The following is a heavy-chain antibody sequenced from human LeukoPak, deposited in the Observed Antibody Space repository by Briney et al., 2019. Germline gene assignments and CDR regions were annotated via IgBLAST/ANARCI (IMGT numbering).Heavy chain of an antibody. Sequence: SVKVSXKASGGTFSSYAISWVRQAPGQGLEWMGGIIPIFGTANYAQKFQGRVTITTDESTSTAYMELSSLRSEDTAVYYCARGGDGWYYFDYWGQGTLVTVSS. CDR1: GGTFSSYA. CDR2: IIPIFGTA. CDR3: ARGGDGWYYFDY. D-gene: IGHD5-24*01. V-gene: IGHV1-69*05. J-gene: IGHJ4*02.